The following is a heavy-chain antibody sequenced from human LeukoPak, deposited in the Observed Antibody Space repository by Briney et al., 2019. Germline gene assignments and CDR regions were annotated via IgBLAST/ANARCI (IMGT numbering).Heavy chain of an antibody. CDR1: GFTFSSYG. CDR3: AEGAVAGPIDY. CDR2: IWFDGSNK. D-gene: IGHD6-19*01. V-gene: IGHV3-33*03. Sequence: GGSLRLSCAASGFTFSSYGMHWVRQAPGKGLQWVTLIWFDGSNKYYADSVKGRFTISRDNAKNSLYLQMNSLRAEDTAVYYCAEGAVAGPIDYWGQGTLVTVSS. J-gene: IGHJ4*02.